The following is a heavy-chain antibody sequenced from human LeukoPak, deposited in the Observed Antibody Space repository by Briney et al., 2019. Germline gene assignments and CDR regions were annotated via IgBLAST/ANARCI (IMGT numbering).Heavy chain of an antibody. J-gene: IGHJ4*02. Sequence: GGSLRLSCTASGFTFASYAMSWVRQAPGRGLEWVSTISGSGGGTYYADSLKGRFIVSRDNSKNTLYLQMNSLRAEDTAVYYCAKDCCEGELVFGYWGQGTLVTVSS. CDR2: ISGSGGGT. CDR1: GFTFASYA. CDR3: AKDCCEGELVFGY. D-gene: IGHD1-26*01. V-gene: IGHV3-23*01.